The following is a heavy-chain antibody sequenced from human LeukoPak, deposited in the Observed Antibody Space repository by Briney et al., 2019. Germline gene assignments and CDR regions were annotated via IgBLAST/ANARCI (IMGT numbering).Heavy chain of an antibody. J-gene: IGHJ4*02. CDR1: GFTFSRYD. Sequence: GGSLRLSCAASGFTFSRYDMHWVRHLPGKYLEWVSAIGTTGDTYYPGSVKGRFTISRENAKNSLYLQMNSLRAGDTAVYYCARAVAAARGVNYFDYWGQGTLVTVSS. D-gene: IGHD3-10*01. CDR2: IGTTGDT. V-gene: IGHV3-13*01. CDR3: ARAVAAARGVNYFDY.